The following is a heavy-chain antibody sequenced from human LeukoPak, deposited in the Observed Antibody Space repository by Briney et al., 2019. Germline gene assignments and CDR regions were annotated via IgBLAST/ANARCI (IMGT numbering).Heavy chain of an antibody. D-gene: IGHD3-10*01. CDR2: INPNSGGT. J-gene: IGHJ6*03. V-gene: IGHV1-2*02. Sequence: ASVKVSCKASGYTFTGYYMHWVRQAPGQGLEWMGWINPNSGGTNYAQKFQGRVTMTRDTSISTAYMELSSLRSEDTAVYYCARKNHGSGSYYNFHYYYYMDVWGKGTTVTISS. CDR3: ARKNHGSGSYYNFHYYYYMDV. CDR1: GYTFTGYY.